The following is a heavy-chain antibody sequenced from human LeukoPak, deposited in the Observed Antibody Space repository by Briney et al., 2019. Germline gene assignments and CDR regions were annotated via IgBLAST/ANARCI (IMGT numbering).Heavy chain of an antibody. V-gene: IGHV3-11*01. J-gene: IGHJ4*02. Sequence: GGSLRLSCAASGFTFCDYFMDWIRQAPGKGLEWVSYISSSGTTIYYADSVRGRFTISRDNAKNSLYLQMNSLRAEDTAVYYCARRKNYYDSSGYYTIYYFDYWGQGTLVTVSS. D-gene: IGHD3-22*01. CDR1: GFTFCDYF. CDR2: ISSSGTTI. CDR3: ARRKNYYDSSGYYTIYYFDY.